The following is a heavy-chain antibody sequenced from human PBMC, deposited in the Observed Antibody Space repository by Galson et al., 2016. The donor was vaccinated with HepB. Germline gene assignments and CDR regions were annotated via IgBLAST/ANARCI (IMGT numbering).Heavy chain of an antibody. V-gene: IGHV4-39*01. J-gene: IGHJ3*02. Sequence: SETLSLTCSVSGGSISSSSYYWGWIRQPPGKGLEWIGSIYYSGSTYYNPSLKSRVTISVDTSKNQSSLKMRSVTAADTAVYYCAVSSDYYDSSGPYHDAFDIWGQGTMVTVSS. CDR2: IYYSGST. CDR1: GGSISSSSYY. CDR3: AVSSDYYDSSGPYHDAFDI. D-gene: IGHD3-22*01.